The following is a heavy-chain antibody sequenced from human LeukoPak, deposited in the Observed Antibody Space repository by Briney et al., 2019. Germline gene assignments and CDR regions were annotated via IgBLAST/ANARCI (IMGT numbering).Heavy chain of an antibody. V-gene: IGHV3-21*01. J-gene: IGHJ4*02. CDR1: GFTFSSYA. Sequence: GGSLRLSCAASGFTFSSYAMNWVRQAPGKGLEWVSSISTSTSYIYYADSVRGRFTISRDNAKNSLYLQMDRLRAEDTAIYYCTRNFQFYFNSGTLWGREPWSPSPQ. CDR3: TRNFQFYFNSGTL. CDR2: ISTSTSYI. D-gene: IGHD3-22*01.